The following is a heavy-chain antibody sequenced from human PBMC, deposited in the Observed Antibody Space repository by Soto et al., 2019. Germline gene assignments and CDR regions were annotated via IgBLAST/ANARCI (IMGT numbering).Heavy chain of an antibody. J-gene: IGHJ6*02. CDR1: GFTFSDHY. CDR3: ARDQGRFDYYYYGMDV. CDR2: TRNKANSYTT. Sequence: GGSLRLSCAASGFTFSDHYMDWVRQAPGKGLEWVGRTRNKANSYTTEYAASVKGRFTISRDDSKNSLYLQMNSLKTEDTAVYYCARDQGRFDYYYYGMDVWGQGTTVTVSS. D-gene: IGHD3-3*01. V-gene: IGHV3-72*01.